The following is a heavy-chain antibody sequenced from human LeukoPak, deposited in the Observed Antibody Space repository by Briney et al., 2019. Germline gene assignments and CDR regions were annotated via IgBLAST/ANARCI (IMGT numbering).Heavy chain of an antibody. D-gene: IGHD1-1*01. CDR3: ARGFQLERRRGMDV. V-gene: IGHV7-4-1*02. J-gene: IGHJ6*02. CDR1: GYTFTSYA. CDR2: INTNTGNP. Sequence: ASVKVSCKTSGYTFTSYAMNWVRQAPGQGLEWMGWINTNTGNPTYAQGFTGRFVFSLDTFVSTAYLQISSLKAEDTAVYYCARGFQLERRRGMDVWGQGTTVTVSS.